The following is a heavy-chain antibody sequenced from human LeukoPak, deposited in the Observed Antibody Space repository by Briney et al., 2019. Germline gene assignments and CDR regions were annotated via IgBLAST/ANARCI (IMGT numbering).Heavy chain of an antibody. CDR2: IIPIFGTA. CDR1: GGTFSSYA. CDR3: ARVILYYDSSGYYTDI. D-gene: IGHD3-22*01. J-gene: IGHJ4*02. Sequence: GASVKVSCKASGGTFSSYAISWVRQAPGQGLEWMGGIIPIFGTANYAQKFQGRVTITADKSTSTAYMELSSLRSEDTAVYYCARVILYYDSSGYYTDIWGQGTLVIVSS. V-gene: IGHV1-69*06.